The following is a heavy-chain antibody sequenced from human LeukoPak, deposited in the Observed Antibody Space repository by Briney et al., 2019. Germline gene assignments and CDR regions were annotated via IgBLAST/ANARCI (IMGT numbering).Heavy chain of an antibody. CDR2: IRSNGDTT. V-gene: IGHV3-23*01. D-gene: IGHD2-15*01. CDR3: AKDHTPLTVVVSHFNY. CDR1: GFTYYKYA. J-gene: IGHJ4*02. Sequence: GGSLSLSCAPSGFTYYKYATSGVRHAPGEGLEWVSTIRSNGDTTYYADSVKGRFTISRDNSKNTLYLQMSGLRADDTAVYYCAKDHTPLTVVVSHFNYWGQGTLVTVSS.